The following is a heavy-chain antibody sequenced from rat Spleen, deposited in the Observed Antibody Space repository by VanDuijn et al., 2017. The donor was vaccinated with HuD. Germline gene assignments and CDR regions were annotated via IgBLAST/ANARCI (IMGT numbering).Heavy chain of an antibody. CDR2: ITITGDST. J-gene: IGHJ3*01. Sequence: EVQLVESGGGLVQPGRSLKLSCVASGFTFNNHWMTWIRQAPGRGLEWIASITITGDSTSYPDSVKGRFTISRDNAKNTLYLQLNSLRSEDTAIYYCARNDYPGITGVMDAWGQGTLVTVSS. V-gene: IGHV5-31*01. D-gene: IGHD1-4*01. CDR1: GFTFNNHW. CDR3: ARNDYPGITGVMDA.